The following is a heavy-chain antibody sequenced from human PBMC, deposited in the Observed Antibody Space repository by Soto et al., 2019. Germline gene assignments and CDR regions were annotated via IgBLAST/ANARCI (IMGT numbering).Heavy chain of an antibody. CDR1: GFTFSSYW. D-gene: IGHD3-10*01. CDR2: IKQDGSEK. J-gene: IGHJ4*02. Sequence: EVQLVESGGGLVQPGGSLRLSCAASGFTFSSYWMSWVRQAPGKGLEWVANIKQDGSEKYYVDSVKGRFTISRDNAKNSLYLQMNSLKTEDTAVYYCTTDPVWFGELLGGAFDYWGQGTLVTVSS. CDR3: TTDPVWFGELLGGAFDY. V-gene: IGHV3-7*03.